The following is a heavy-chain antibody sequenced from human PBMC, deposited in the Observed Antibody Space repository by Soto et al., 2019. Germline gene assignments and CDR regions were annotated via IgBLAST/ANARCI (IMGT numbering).Heavy chain of an antibody. J-gene: IGHJ4*02. Sequence: EVQLVESGGRLEQRGRSLRLSCVGTGLNFDDFAMHWVRQAPGKGLEWVSGITWNSRVLAYADSVKGRFTISRDNARNSLYLQMDSLRDEDTALYYCAKGRYDFWSPYYFDSWGQGTLVTVSS. CDR2: ITWNSRVL. CDR3: AKGRYDFWSPYYFDS. V-gene: IGHV3-9*01. D-gene: IGHD3-3*01. CDR1: GLNFDDFA.